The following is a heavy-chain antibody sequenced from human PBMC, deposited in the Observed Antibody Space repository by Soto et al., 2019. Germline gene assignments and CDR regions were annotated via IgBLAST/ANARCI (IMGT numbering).Heavy chain of an antibody. CDR2: INPNSGGT. CDR3: AREYYDSSGYYPIGY. V-gene: IGHV1-2*04. Sequence: GAAVKVACKASGYTFIGYHMDRVRHAPGQALEWMGWINPNSGGTNYAQKFQGWVNMTRDTSISKAYMELSRLRSDDTAVYYCAREYYDSSGYYPIGYWGQGTLDTISS. D-gene: IGHD3-22*01. CDR1: GYTFIGYH. J-gene: IGHJ4*02.